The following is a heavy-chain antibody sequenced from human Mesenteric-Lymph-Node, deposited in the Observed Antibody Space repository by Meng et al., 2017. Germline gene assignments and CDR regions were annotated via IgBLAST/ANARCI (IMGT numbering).Heavy chain of an antibody. J-gene: IGHJ4*02. Sequence: GESLKISCAASGFTFSNAWMSWVRQAPGKGLEWVGRIKSKTDGGTTDYAAPVKGRFTISRDDSKNTLYLQMNSLKTEDTAVYYCTTRNYDYVWGSYLYFDYWGQGTLVTVSS. V-gene: IGHV3-15*01. CDR3: TTRNYDYVWGSYLYFDY. CDR2: IKSKTDGGTT. CDR1: GFTFSNAW. D-gene: IGHD3-16*02.